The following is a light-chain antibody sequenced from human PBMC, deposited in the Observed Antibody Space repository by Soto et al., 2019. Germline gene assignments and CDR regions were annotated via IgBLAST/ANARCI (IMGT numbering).Light chain of an antibody. J-gene: IGKJ2*01. V-gene: IGKV2-30*01. CDR3: MQGTHWPPYT. CDR2: KVS. Sequence: DVVMTQSPLSLPVTLGQPASISCRSSQSLAYSDGNTYLNWFQQRPGQSPRRLIYKVSNRDSGVRDRFSGSGSATDFTLKISRVEAEDVGVYYCMQGTHWPPYTFGQGTKLEIK. CDR1: QSLAYSDGNTY.